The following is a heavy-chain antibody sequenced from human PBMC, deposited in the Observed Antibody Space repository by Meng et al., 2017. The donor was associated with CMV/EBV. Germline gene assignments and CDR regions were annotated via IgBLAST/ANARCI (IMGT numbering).Heavy chain of an antibody. V-gene: IGHV3-15*01. J-gene: IGHJ4*02. D-gene: IGHD5-12*01. Sequence: GESLKISCAASGFTFSNAWMSWVRQAPGKGLEWVGRIKSKTDGGTTDYAAPVKGRFTISRDDSKNTLYLQMNSLKTEDTAVYYCAKVGERRGYSGFHDYWGQGTLVTVSS. CDR3: AKVGERRGYSGFHDY. CDR2: IKSKTDGGTT. CDR1: GFTFSNAW.